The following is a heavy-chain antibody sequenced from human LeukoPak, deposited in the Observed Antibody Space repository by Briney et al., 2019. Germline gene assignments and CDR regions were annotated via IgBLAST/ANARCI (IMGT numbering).Heavy chain of an antibody. CDR3: ARQAVTTEFYYYYYMDA. J-gene: IGHJ6*03. Sequence: GESLKISCKGSGYSFTSYWIGWVRQMPGKGLEWMGIIYPGDSDTRYSPSFQGQVTISADKSISTAYLQWSSLKASDTAMYYCARQAVTTEFYYYYYMDAWGKGTTVTVSS. D-gene: IGHD4-17*01. V-gene: IGHV5-51*01. CDR2: IYPGDSDT. CDR1: GYSFTSYW.